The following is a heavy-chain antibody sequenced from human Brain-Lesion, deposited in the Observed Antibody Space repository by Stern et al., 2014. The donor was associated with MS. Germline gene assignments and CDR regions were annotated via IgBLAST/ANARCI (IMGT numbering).Heavy chain of an antibody. D-gene: IGHD1-26*01. CDR3: ARHDSVPRPSQLYSARDRGPGYFDY. V-gene: IGHV4-39*01. Sequence: QLVESGPGLVKPSETLSLTCTVSGGSISSSTYYWAWIRQPPGKGLEWIGNIYYSGFTYYNPSLKSRVPISVDMSKTQFSLKLSSVTAADTAIYYCARHDSVPRPSQLYSARDRGPGYFDYWGQGTLVTVSS. J-gene: IGHJ4*02. CDR2: IYYSGFT. CDR1: GGSISSSTYY.